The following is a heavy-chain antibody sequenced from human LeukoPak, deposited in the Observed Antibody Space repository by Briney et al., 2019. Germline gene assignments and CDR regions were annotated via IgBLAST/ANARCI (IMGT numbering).Heavy chain of an antibody. CDR2: INHSGST. CDR3: ARPPRGYNYYMDV. J-gene: IGHJ6*03. Sequence: SETLSLTCAVYGGSFSGYYWSWIRQPPGKGLEWIGEINHSGSTNYNPSLKSRVTISVDTSKNQFSLKLSSVTAADTAVYYCARPPRGYNYYMDVWGTGTTVTVSS. V-gene: IGHV4-34*01. CDR1: GGSFSGYY. D-gene: IGHD2-15*01.